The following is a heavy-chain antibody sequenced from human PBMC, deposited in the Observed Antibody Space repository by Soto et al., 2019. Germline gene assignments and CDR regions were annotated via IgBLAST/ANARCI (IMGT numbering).Heavy chain of an antibody. D-gene: IGHD3-3*01. CDR1: GGSMSSYY. CDR2: VYSSGGT. V-gene: IGHV4-4*07. Sequence: QVHLQQSGPGLVNPSETLSLTCTVSGGSMSSYYWTWIRQPAGKGLEWIGRVYSSGGTHYNPSLKSRVTISLDTSKNQFSLRLLSVTDADTAVYYCARGQRFSDWFDPWGQGPLVTVSS. CDR3: ARGQRFSDWFDP. J-gene: IGHJ5*02.